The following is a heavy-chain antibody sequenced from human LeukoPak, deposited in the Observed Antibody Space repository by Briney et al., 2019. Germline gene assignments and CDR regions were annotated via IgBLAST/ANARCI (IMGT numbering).Heavy chain of an antibody. CDR2: ISSSSSYI. J-gene: IGHJ4*02. CDR3: ARASDIVVVVAATGLFDY. CDR1: GFTFSSYS. Sequence: GGSLRLSCAASGFTFSSYSMNWVRQAPGKGLEWVSSISSSSSYIYYADSVKGRFTISRDNAKSSLYLQMNSLRAEDTAVYYCARASDIVVVVAATGLFDYWGQGTLVTVSS. D-gene: IGHD2-15*01. V-gene: IGHV3-21*01.